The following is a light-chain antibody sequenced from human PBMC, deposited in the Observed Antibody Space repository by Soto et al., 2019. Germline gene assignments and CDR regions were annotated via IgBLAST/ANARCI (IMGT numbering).Light chain of an antibody. J-gene: IGKJ2*01. V-gene: IGKV2-28*01. CDR3: MQSLKTPHT. CDR1: QSLLHSNGYNY. CDR2: LHS. Sequence: DIVMTQSPLSLPVTPGEPASISCRSSQSLLHSNGYNYLDWYLQKPGQSPQLLIYLHSNRASGVADRFSGSGSGTTFTLKISRVEAEDVGVYYCMQSLKTPHTFGQGTKLEIK.